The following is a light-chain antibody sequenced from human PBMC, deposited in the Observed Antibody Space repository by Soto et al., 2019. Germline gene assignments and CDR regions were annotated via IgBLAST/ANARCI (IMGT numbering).Light chain of an antibody. Sequence: DLQMTQSPSSLSASVGDRVTITCRASQSISSYLNWYQQKPGKAPKLLIYAASSLQSGVPSRFSGSGSGTDFTLTISSLQPEDVATYYCQQSYSTARGTFGPGTKVDIK. J-gene: IGKJ3*01. CDR1: QSISSY. V-gene: IGKV1-39*01. CDR3: QQSYSTARGT. CDR2: AAS.